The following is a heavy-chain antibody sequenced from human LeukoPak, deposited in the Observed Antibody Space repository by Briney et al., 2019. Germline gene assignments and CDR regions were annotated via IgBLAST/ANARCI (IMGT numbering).Heavy chain of an antibody. V-gene: IGHV1-69*04. CDR1: GGTFGSSA. J-gene: IGHJ6*02. Sequence: SVKVSCKASGGTFGSSAITWVRQAPGQGLEWMGRIIPVLNITNYAQKFQGRVTITADTSTSTAYMELSSLRSEETAVYYCARDQGLTAPPPYGLDVWGQGTTVTVSS. CDR3: ARDQGLTAPPPYGLDV. D-gene: IGHD5-18*01. CDR2: IIPVLNIT.